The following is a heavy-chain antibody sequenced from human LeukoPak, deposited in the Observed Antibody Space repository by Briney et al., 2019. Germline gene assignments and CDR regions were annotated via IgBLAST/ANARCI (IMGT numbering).Heavy chain of an antibody. D-gene: IGHD3-10*01. CDR2: ISYDGSNK. J-gene: IGHJ4*02. CDR1: GFTFSSYA. CDR3: AREWFSDY. Sequence: GGSLRLSCAASGFTFSSYAMHWVRQAPGKGLEWVAVISYDGSNKYYADSVKGRFTISRDNAKNSLYLQMNSLRTEDTAVYYCAREWFSDYWGQGTLVTVSS. V-gene: IGHV3-30-3*01.